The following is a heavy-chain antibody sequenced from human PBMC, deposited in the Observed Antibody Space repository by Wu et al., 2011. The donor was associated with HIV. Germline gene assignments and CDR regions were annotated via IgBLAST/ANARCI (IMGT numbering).Heavy chain of an antibody. CDR2: LILKMVKT. Sequence: EVQLVQSGAEVQKPGATVKISCKVSQDTFVDYNIHWGTTGPLEKGLSGWEFLILKMVKTLYAEKFQGRVTMTADTSTDTIHLELSVRSEDTAVYFCAADCRSASCQTRLDYWGQGTLVTVSS. CDR3: AADCRSASCQTRLDY. V-gene: IGHV1-69-2*01. J-gene: IGHJ4*02. CDR1: QDTFVDYN. D-gene: IGHD2-2*01.